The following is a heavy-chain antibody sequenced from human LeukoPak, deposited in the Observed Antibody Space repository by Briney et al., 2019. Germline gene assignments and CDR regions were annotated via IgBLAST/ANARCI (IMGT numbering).Heavy chain of an antibody. CDR1: GGSIGNNNW. CDR2: IYHGGST. CDR3: ARGEERGSGTVHFDY. D-gene: IGHD3-10*01. J-gene: IGHJ4*02. Sequence: PSETLSLTCAVSGGSIGNNNWWSWVRQPPGMGLEWIGEIYHGGSTNYNPSLKSRVTMSVDRSKNQFSLKLSSVTAADTAVYYCARGEERGSGTVHFDYWGQGTLVTVSS. V-gene: IGHV4-4*02.